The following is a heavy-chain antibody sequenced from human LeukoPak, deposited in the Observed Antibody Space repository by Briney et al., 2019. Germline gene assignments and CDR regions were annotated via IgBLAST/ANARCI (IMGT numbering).Heavy chain of an antibody. J-gene: IGHJ4*02. CDR3: ARGEAAAGGGLDY. V-gene: IGHV3-33*01. CDR2: IWYDGSNK. CDR1: GFTFSSYG. D-gene: IGHD6-13*01. Sequence: GGSLRLSCAASGFTFSSYGMHWVRQAPGKGLEWVAVIWYDGSNKYYADPVKGRFTISRDNSKNTLYLQMNSLRAEDTAVYYCARGEAAAGGGLDYWGQGTLVTASS.